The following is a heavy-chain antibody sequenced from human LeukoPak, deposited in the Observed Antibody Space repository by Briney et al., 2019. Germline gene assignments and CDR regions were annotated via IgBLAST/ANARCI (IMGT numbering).Heavy chain of an antibody. CDR1: GFTFSSYG. V-gene: IGHV3-30*18. D-gene: IGHD3-9*01. J-gene: IGHJ6*02. CDR3: AKDIFMEANYYYGMDV. CDR2: ISYDGSNI. Sequence: PGTSLRLSCAASGFTFSSYGMHWVRQAPGKGLEWVALISYDGSNIYYGDSVKGRFTISRDNSKNTLYVQMTSLRAEDTAVYYCAKDIFMEANYYYGMDVWGQGTTVTVSS.